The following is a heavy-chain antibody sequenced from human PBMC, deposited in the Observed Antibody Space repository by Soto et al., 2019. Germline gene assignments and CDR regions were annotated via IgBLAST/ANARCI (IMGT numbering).Heavy chain of an antibody. D-gene: IGHD2-21*02. CDR3: AKDPHKVVTAIFAY. CDR1: GFTFDDYA. V-gene: IGHV3-9*01. Sequence: HPGGSLRLSCAASGFTFDDYAMHWVRQAPGKGLEGFSGISWNSGSIGYADSVKGRFTISRDNAKNSLYLQMNSLRAEDTALYYCAKDPHKVVTAIFAYWGQGTLVTVSS. J-gene: IGHJ4*02. CDR2: ISWNSGSI.